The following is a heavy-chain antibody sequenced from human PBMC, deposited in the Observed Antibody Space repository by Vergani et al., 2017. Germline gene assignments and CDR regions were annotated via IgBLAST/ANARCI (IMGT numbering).Heavy chain of an antibody. CDR1: GESIRSGSHY. Sequence: QVKLQESGPGLLKPSQTLSLTCTVSGESIRSGSHYWSGIRQPAGKGPEWIGHIHTGGSTDLNPSFKSRVSISVDTSKSQFSLKLNSVTVADTAVYYCARSRPYCTSGSCPAIWGQGTLVTVSS. D-gene: IGHD2-15*01. CDR3: ARSRPYCTSGSCPAI. J-gene: IGHJ4*02. CDR2: IHTGGST. V-gene: IGHV4-61*02.